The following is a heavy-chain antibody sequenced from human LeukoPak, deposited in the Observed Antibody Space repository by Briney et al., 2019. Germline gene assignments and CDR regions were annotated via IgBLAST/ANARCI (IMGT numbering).Heavy chain of an antibody. J-gene: IGHJ4*02. CDR1: GGSISSGDYY. V-gene: IGHV4-30-4*08. Sequence: SQTLSLTCTVSGGSISSGDYYWSWIRQPPGKGLEWIGYIYYSGSTYYNPSLKSRVTISVDTSKNQFSLKLSSVTAADAAVYYCARRPIAAARTIFDYWGQGTLVTVSS. CDR3: ARRPIAAARTIFDY. CDR2: IYYSGST. D-gene: IGHD6-13*01.